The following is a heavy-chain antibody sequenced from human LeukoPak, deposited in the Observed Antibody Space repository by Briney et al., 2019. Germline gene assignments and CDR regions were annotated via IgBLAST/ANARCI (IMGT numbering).Heavy chain of an antibody. Sequence: GASVSVSFKSSGYTFTAYAMHWVRQAPGQGREWMGWITPSDGANYAQKFQGRVTMTRDTSMSTAYMDLNRLTSDDTAVYFCARDRYGDGFAHFDYWGQGTLVTVSS. J-gene: IGHJ4*02. V-gene: IGHV1-2*02. CDR2: ITPSDGA. CDR3: ARDRYGDGFAHFDY. D-gene: IGHD5-24*01. CDR1: GYTFTAYA.